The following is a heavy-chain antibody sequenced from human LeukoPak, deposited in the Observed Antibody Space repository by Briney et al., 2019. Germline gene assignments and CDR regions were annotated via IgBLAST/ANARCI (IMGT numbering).Heavy chain of an antibody. J-gene: IGHJ4*02. V-gene: IGHV3-20*04. Sequence: PGGSLRLSCAASGFSFDDYGMSWVRQAPGKGLERVSGINWNGGSTGYADSVKGRFTFSRDNAKNSLYLRMNSLTAEDTAVYYGARSTGWELLELDYWGQGTLVTVSS. CDR1: GFSFDDYG. CDR2: INWNGGST. CDR3: ARSTGWELLELDY. D-gene: IGHD1-26*01.